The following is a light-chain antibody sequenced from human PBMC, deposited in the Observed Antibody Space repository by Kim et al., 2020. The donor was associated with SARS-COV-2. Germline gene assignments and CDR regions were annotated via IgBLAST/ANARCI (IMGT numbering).Light chain of an antibody. CDR1: KLGDKY. CDR3: QAWDINTVV. V-gene: IGLV3-1*01. J-gene: IGLJ2*01. CDR2: QDT. Sequence: VSQGQTASITGSGDKLGDKYTCWYQQKAGQSPVLVIYQDTKRPSGIPERFSGSNSGNTATLTISGTQAMDEADYFCQAWDINTVVFGGGTQLTVL.